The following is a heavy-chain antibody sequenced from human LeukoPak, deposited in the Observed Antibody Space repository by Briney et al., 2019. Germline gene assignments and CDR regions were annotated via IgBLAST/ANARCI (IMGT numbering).Heavy chain of an antibody. D-gene: IGHD6-19*01. V-gene: IGHV4-38-2*02. CDR2: IYHGGST. CDR1: GYSISSGYY. J-gene: IGHJ4*02. Sequence: SETLSLTCTVSGYSISSGYYWGWIRQSPGKGLEWIGSIYHGGSTYYNPSLRSRVIVSVDTSKNHFSLKMSSVTAADTAVYYCARGVAGTYYFDYWGQGTLVTVSS. CDR3: ARGVAGTYYFDY.